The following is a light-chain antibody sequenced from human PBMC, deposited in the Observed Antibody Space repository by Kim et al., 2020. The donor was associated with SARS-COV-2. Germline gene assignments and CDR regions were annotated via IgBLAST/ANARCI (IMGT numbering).Light chain of an antibody. J-gene: IGLJ2*01. CDR3: SSYTSSSTRVL. Sequence: QSITISCTGTSSDVGGHNYVSWYQQHPGKAPKLMISDVSKRPSGVSNRFSGSKSGNTASLTISGLQAEDEADYYCSSYTSSSTRVLFGGGTKLTVL. CDR1: SSDVGGHNY. V-gene: IGLV2-14*03. CDR2: DVS.